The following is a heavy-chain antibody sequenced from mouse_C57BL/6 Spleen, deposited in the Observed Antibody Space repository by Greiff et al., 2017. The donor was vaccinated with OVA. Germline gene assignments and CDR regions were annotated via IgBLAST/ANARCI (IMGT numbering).Heavy chain of an antibody. CDR3: TSLITTVVATDY. CDR1: GYTFTDYE. CDR2: IDPETGGT. J-gene: IGHJ2*01. D-gene: IGHD1-1*01. V-gene: IGHV1-15*01. Sequence: QVQLQQSGAELVRPGASVTLSCKASGYTFTDYEMHWVKQTPVHGLEWIGAIDPETGGTAYNQKFKGKAILTADKSSSTAYMELRSLTSEDPAVYYCTSLITTVVATDYWGQGTTLPVSS.